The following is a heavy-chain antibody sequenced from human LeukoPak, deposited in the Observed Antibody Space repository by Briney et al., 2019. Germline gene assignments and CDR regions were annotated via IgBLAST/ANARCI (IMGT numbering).Heavy chain of an antibody. CDR2: INHSGST. D-gene: IGHD3-3*01. CDR3: ARVVGFWSGYYEGANSFDY. CDR1: GGSFSGYY. V-gene: IGHV4-34*01. J-gene: IGHJ4*02. Sequence: PSETLSLTCAVYGGSFSGYYWSWIRQPPGKGLEWIGEINHSGSTNYNPSLKSRVTISVDTSKNQFSLKLSSVTAADTAVYYCARVVGFWSGYYEGANSFDYWGQGTLVTVSS.